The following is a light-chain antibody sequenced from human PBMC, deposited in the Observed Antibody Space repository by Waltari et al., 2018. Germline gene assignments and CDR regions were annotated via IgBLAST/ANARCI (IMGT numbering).Light chain of an antibody. V-gene: IGLV2-8*01. Sequence: QAALTQPPSASGSPGQSVTISCTGTSNDVGGVNYVSWYQQYPGKAHKLMLFEVTKRPSCVADRCSGSKSGTTASLTVSGLQAGDEADYSCSSFSGTNYVAFGGGTQLTVL. CDR2: EVT. CDR3: SSFSGTNYVA. J-gene: IGLJ2*01. CDR1: SNDVGGVNY.